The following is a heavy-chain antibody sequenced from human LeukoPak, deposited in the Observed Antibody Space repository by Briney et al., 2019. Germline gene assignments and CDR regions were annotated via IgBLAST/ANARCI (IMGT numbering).Heavy chain of an antibody. CDR2: ITSSGHYI. J-gene: IGHJ3*02. Sequence: GGSLRLSCAASGFTFSAYVMNWVRQAPGKGLQWVSSITSSGHYIYYADSVKGRFTISRDSARNSLYLQMNSLRVEDTAIYYCARDLGSFDFDIWGQGTLVTVSS. V-gene: IGHV3-21*01. CDR3: ARDLGSFDFDI. CDR1: GFTFSAYV. D-gene: IGHD3/OR15-3a*01.